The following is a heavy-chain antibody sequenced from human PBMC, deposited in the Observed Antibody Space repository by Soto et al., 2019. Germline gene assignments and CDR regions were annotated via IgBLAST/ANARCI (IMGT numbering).Heavy chain of an antibody. D-gene: IGHD6-19*01. V-gene: IGHV4-59*01. CDR2: IYYSGST. CDR3: ERVDADSSGWPRFDY. J-gene: IGHJ4*02. Sequence: ETLCPSCPVSGASISSYYWSWIRQPPGKGLEWIGYIYYSGSTNYNPSLKSRVTISVDTSKNQFSLKLSYVTAADTAVYYCERVDADSSGWPRFDYWGQGTLVTVSS. CDR1: GASISSYY.